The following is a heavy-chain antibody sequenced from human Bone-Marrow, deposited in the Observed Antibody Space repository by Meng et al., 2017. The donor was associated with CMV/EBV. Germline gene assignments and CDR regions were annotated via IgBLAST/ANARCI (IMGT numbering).Heavy chain of an antibody. D-gene: IGHD3-10*01. Sequence: GESLKISCAASGFSFSSYGMHWVRQAPGKGLEWVSFIRYDGSMTYYADSVKGRFTISRDNSKNTLFLEMNSLRVEDTAVYYCVPLRSPFWGQGTLVTGSS. J-gene: IGHJ4*02. V-gene: IGHV3-30*02. CDR1: GFSFSSYG. CDR2: IRYDGSMT. CDR3: VPLRSPF.